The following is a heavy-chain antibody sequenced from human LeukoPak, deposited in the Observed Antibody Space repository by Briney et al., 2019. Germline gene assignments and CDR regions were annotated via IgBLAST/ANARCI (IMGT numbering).Heavy chain of an antibody. D-gene: IGHD5-18*01. J-gene: IGHJ3*01. CDR3: AGGANVDTAMVTKGWSGKGYHQ. V-gene: IGHV3-48*03. CDR1: GFTFSSYE. Sequence: GGSLRLSCAASGFTFSSYEMNWVRQAPGKGLEWVSYISSSGSTIYYADSVKGRFTISRDNAKNSLYLQMNSLRAEDTAVYYCAGGANVDTAMVTKGWSGKGYHQWGQGTMVTVSS. CDR2: ISSSGSTI.